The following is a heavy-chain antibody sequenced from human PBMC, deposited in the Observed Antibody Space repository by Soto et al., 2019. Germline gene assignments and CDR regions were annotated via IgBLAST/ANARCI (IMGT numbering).Heavy chain of an antibody. CDR3: VRDGTKTLRDWFDP. Sequence: PSETLSLTCTVSGASISCFYWSWIRKXAGKGLEWIGRIYATGTTDYNPSLKGRVMMSVDTSKKQFSLKLRSVTAADTAVYYCVRDGTKTLRDWFDPWGQGISVTVSS. CDR2: IYATGTT. V-gene: IGHV4-4*07. D-gene: IGHD1-1*01. J-gene: IGHJ5*02. CDR1: GASISCFY.